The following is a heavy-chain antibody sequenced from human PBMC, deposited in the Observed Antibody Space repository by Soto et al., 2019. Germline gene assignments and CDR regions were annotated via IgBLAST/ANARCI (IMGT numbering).Heavy chain of an antibody. V-gene: IGHV4-39*01. CDR1: GGSISSSSYY. D-gene: IGHD6-13*01. CDR3: ARLGGTGSSRDRRFDP. CDR2: IYYSGST. Sequence: SETLSLTCTVSGGSISSSSYYWGWIRQPPGKGLEWIGSIYYSGSTYYNPSLKSRVTISVDTSKNQFSLKLSSVTAADTAGYYCARLGGTGSSRDRRFDPWGQGTLVTVSS. J-gene: IGHJ5*02.